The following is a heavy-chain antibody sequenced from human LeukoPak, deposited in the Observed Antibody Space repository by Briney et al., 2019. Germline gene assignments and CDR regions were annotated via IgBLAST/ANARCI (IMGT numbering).Heavy chain of an antibody. D-gene: IGHD2-2*01. Sequence: GGSLRLSCAASGFTFSSYGMHWVRQAPGKGLEWVSFIRNGGSHKYYADSVKGRFTISRDNSKNTVYLQMNSLRAEDTAVYYCARATYSSSSRWYYFDYWGQGTLVTVSS. V-gene: IGHV3-30*02. J-gene: IGHJ4*02. CDR3: ARATYSSSSRWYYFDY. CDR2: IRNGGSHK. CDR1: GFTFSSYG.